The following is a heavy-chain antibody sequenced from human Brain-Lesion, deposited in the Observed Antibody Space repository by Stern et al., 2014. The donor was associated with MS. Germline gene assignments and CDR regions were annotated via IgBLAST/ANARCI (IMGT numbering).Heavy chain of an antibody. CDR3: ARHDSVPRTSQLYSARDRGPGYFDY. V-gene: IGHV4-39*01. J-gene: IGHJ4*02. CDR2: IYYSGFT. CDR1: GGSISSSTYY. D-gene: IGHD1-26*01. Sequence: ESGPGLVKPSETLSLTCTVSGGSISSSTYYWAWIRQPPGKGLEWIGNIYYSGFTYYNPSLKSRVTISVDMSKNQFSLKLSSVTAADTAIYYCARHDSVPRTSQLYSARDRGPGYFDYWGQGTLVTVSS.